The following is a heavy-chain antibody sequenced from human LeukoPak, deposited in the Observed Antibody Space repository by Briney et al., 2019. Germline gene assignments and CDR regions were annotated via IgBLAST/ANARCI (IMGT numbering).Heavy chain of an antibody. D-gene: IGHD3/OR15-3a*01. Sequence: SETLSLTCTVSGGSISSDRFYWTWVRQPAGKRPEWIGRIKSSNTNYNPSLKSRVNISVDTSTNQFSLKLSSLTAADTAVYYCARVPDWTYLPEHWGQGTLVTVSS. CDR1: GGSISSDRFY. J-gene: IGHJ4*01. CDR3: ARVPDWTYLPEH. V-gene: IGHV4-61*02. CDR2: IKSSNT.